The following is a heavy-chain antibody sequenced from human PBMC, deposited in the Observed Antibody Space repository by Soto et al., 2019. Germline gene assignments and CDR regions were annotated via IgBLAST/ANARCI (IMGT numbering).Heavy chain of an antibody. V-gene: IGHV1-18*01. CDR1: GYSFSSFS. J-gene: IGHJ6*02. CDR3: ASVRMRGVEIMAPMTSHYYDQGRDV. Sequence: ASVKVSCKASGYSFSSFSFSWVRQAPGQGLEWMGWISTDNGDTKYAQNLQGRVTMTTDTSTNTAYMELRSLRSDDTAVYYCASVRMRGVEIMAPMTSHYYDQGRDVWG. D-gene: IGHD5-12*01. CDR2: ISTDNGDT.